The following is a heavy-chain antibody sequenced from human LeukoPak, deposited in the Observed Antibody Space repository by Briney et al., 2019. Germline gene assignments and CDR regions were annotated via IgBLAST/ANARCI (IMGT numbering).Heavy chain of an antibody. V-gene: IGHV3-30*04. CDR1: GFTFSSYA. CDR2: ISYDGSNK. Sequence: TGGSLRLSCAASGFTFSSYAMHWVRQAPGKGLEWVAVISYDGSNKYYADSVKGRFTISRDNSKNTLYLQMNSLRAEDTAVYYCARDRFSMVRGPLYYYYGMDVRGQGTTVTVSS. D-gene: IGHD3-10*01. J-gene: IGHJ6*02. CDR3: ARDRFSMVRGPLYYYYGMDV.